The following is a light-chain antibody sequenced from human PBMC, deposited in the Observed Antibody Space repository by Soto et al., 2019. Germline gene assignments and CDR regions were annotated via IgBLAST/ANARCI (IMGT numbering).Light chain of an antibody. Sequence: ETVMTQSPATLSVSPGERATLSCRASQSVSSNLAWYQQKPGQAPRLLIYDASTRATGIPARFSGSGSGTEFTLTISSLQSEDFAVYYCQQYNIWPLTFGPGTKVDIK. CDR1: QSVSSN. J-gene: IGKJ3*01. CDR2: DAS. V-gene: IGKV3-15*01. CDR3: QQYNIWPLT.